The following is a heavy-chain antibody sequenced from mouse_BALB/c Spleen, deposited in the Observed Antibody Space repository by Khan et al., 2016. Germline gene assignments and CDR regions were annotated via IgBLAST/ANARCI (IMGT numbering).Heavy chain of an antibody. D-gene: IGHD1-1*01. Sequence: VQLQQSGPELMKPGASVKISCKASGYSFTSYYMHWVKQSHGKSLEWIGYIDPFNGGTSYNQKFKGKATLTVDKSSSTAYMHLSSLTSEDSAIYYCASSTPAFYAMDYWGQGTSVTGSS. CDR3: ASSTPAFYAMDY. V-gene: IGHV1S135*01. CDR2: IDPFNGGT. CDR1: GYSFTSYY. J-gene: IGHJ4*01.